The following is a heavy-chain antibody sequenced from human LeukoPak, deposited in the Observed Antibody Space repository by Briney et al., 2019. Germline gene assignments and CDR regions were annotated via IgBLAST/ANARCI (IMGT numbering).Heavy chain of an antibody. CDR2: IYYSGST. J-gene: IGHJ4*02. Sequence: SQTLSLTCAVSGGSISSGGYYWSWIRQHPGKGLEWIGYIYYSGSTYYNPSLKSRVTISVDTSKNQFSLKLSSVTAADTAVYYCARVRRDYVWGSYRYHYFDYWGQGTLVTVSS. CDR3: ARVRRDYVWGSYRYHYFDY. CDR1: GGSISSGGYY. D-gene: IGHD3-16*02. V-gene: IGHV4-31*11.